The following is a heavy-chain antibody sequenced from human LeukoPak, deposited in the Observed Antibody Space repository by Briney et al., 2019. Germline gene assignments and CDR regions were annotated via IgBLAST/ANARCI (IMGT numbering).Heavy chain of an antibody. V-gene: IGHV4-59*12. CDR3: ARDHCSSTSCYTGGFDY. D-gene: IGHD2-2*02. CDR1: GGSISSYY. Sequence: SETLSLTCTVSGGSISSYYWSWIRQPPGKGLEWIGYIYHSGSTYYNPSLKSRVTISVDRSKNQFSLKLSSVTAADTAVYYCARDHCSSTSCYTGGFDYWGQGTLVTVSS. J-gene: IGHJ4*02. CDR2: IYHSGST.